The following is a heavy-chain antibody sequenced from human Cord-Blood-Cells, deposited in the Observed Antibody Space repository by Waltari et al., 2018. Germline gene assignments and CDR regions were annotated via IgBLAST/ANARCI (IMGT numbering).Heavy chain of an antibody. CDR2: INAGKGNT. J-gene: IGHJ5*02. CDR1: GYTFTSYA. Sequence: QVQLVQSGAAVKKPGASVKVSCKASGYTFTSYAMHWVRQAPGQRLEWMGWINAGKGNTKYSQKFQGRVTITRDTSASTAYMELSSLRSEDTAVYYCARGPSSWYWFDPWGQGTLVTVSS. CDR3: ARGPSSWYWFDP. V-gene: IGHV1-3*01. D-gene: IGHD6-13*01.